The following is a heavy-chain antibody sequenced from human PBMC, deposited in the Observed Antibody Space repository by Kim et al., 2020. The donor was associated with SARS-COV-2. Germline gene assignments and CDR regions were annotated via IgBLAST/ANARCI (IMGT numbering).Heavy chain of an antibody. V-gene: IGHV1-69*13. D-gene: IGHD1-26*01. Sequence: SVKVSCKASGGTFSSYAISWVRQAPGQGLEWMGGITPIFGTANYAQKFQGRVTITADESTSTAYMELSSLRSEDTAVYYCAREGGNKWEEGDNWFDPWGQGTLVTVSS. CDR2: ITPIFGTA. J-gene: IGHJ5*02. CDR3: AREGGNKWEEGDNWFDP. CDR1: GGTFSSYA.